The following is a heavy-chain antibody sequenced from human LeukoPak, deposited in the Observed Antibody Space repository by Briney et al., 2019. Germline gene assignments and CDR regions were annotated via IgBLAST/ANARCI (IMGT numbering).Heavy chain of an antibody. CDR2: IKRKGDGGTA. D-gene: IGHD7-27*01. Sequence: KPGGSLRLSCAASGFTFTNAWMTWVRQAPGKGLEWVGRIKRKGDGGTADYAAPVKGRFTISRDDSKATLYLQMNSLKIDDTAVYYCTTGSIWVGAFDIWGQGTMVTV. CDR3: TTGSIWVGAFDI. CDR1: GFTFTNAW. V-gene: IGHV3-15*01. J-gene: IGHJ3*02.